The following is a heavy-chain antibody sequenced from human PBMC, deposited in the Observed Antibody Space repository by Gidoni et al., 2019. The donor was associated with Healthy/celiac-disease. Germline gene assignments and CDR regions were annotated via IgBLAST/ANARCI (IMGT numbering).Heavy chain of an antibody. J-gene: IGHJ4*02. Sequence: EVQLLESGGGLVQPGGSLRLSCAASRFTFSSYAMSWVRQAPGKGLVWVSAISGSGGSTYYADSVKGRFTISRDNSKNTLYLQMNSLRAEDTAVYYCTLGSSWYSTGYWGQGTLVTVSS. CDR3: TLGSSWYSTGY. CDR2: ISGSGGST. V-gene: IGHV3-23*01. CDR1: RFTFSSYA. D-gene: IGHD6-13*01.